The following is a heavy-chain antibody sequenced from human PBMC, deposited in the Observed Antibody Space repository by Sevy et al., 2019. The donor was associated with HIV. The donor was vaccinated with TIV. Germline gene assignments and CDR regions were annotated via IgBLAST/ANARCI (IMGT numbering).Heavy chain of an antibody. CDR3: ARTESGYDSDYYYGMDV. J-gene: IGHJ6*02. CDR2: IDPSDSYT. D-gene: IGHD5-12*01. V-gene: IGHV5-10-1*01. CDR1: GYSLTSYW. Sequence: TQRGSLKISCKGSGYSLTSYWISWVRQMPGKGLERMGRIDPSDSYTNYSPSFQGHITISADKPISTAYLRWSSPRASDTAMYYWARTESGYDSDYYYGMDVWGQGTTVIVSS.